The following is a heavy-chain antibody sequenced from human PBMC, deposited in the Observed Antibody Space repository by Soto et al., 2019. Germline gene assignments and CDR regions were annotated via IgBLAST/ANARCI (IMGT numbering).Heavy chain of an antibody. Sequence: QVQLVQSESEVKKPGSSVKVSCKVSGGTFKNYAISWVRQAPGQGLEWVGGILPVFDELNYAPKLQGRVTITADEVTNTDHLDLSSMTSEDTAVYFCARASDTSGYYYWGQGTLVTVSS. CDR3: ARASDTSGYYY. CDR2: ILPVFDEL. V-gene: IGHV1-69*01. CDR1: GGTFKNYA. J-gene: IGHJ4*02. D-gene: IGHD3-22*01.